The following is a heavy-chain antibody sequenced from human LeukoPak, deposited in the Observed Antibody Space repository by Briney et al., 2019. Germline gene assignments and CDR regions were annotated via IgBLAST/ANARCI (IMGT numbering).Heavy chain of an antibody. CDR2: IYYSGST. D-gene: IGHD3-22*01. J-gene: IGHJ4*02. CDR3: AGFTMIVF. Sequence: PSETLSLTCTVSGGSISSSSYYWGWIRQPPGEGLEWIGSIYYSGSTYYDPSLKSRVTISVDTSKNQFSLKLSSVTAADTAVYYCAGFTMIVFWGQGTLVTVSS. V-gene: IGHV4-39*01. CDR1: GGSISSSSYY.